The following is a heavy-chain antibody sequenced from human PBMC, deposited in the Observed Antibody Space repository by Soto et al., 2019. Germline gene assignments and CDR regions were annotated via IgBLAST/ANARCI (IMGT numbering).Heavy chain of an antibody. V-gene: IGHV1-69*13. CDR3: ARVNEQLGFPTYYFDY. CDR1: GGTFSSYA. J-gene: IGHJ4*02. Sequence: GPSVKVSCKASGGTFSSYAISWVRQAPGQGLEWMGGIIPIFGTANYAQKFQGRVTITADESTSTAYMELSSLRSEDTAVYYCARVNEQLGFPTYYFDYWGQGTLVTVSS. D-gene: IGHD6-6*01. CDR2: IIPIFGTA.